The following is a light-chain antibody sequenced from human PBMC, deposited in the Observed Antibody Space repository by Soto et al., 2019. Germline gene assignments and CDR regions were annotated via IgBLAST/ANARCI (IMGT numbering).Light chain of an antibody. V-gene: IGKV3-20*01. CDR2: GAS. CDR3: HQYGSSPYT. Sequence: EIGLTQSPGTLSLSPGERATLSCRASQSVRSSYLAWYQQKPGQAPRLLIYGASSRATGIPDRFSGSGSGTDFTLTINRLEPEDFAVYYCHQYGSSPYTFGQGTKLEI. J-gene: IGKJ2*01. CDR1: QSVRSSY.